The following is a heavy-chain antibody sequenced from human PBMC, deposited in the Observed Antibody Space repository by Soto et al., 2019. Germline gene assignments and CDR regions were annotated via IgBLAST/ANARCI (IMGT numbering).Heavy chain of an antibody. J-gene: IGHJ3*02. Sequence: GESLKISCKGSGYSFTSYWIGWVRQMPGKGLEWMGIIYPGDSDTRYSPSFQGQVTISADKSISTAYLQWSSLKASDTAMYYCARDMVREYDAFDIWGQGTMVTVSS. CDR1: GYSFTSYW. D-gene: IGHD3-10*01. CDR2: IYPGDSDT. CDR3: ARDMVREYDAFDI. V-gene: IGHV5-51*01.